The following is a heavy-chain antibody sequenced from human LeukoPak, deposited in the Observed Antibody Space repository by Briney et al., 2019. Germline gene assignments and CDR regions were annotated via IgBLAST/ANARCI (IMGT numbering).Heavy chain of an antibody. CDR2: ISGRGGST. J-gene: IGHJ5*02. CDR1: GFTFSSYA. Sequence: QPGGSLRLSCAASGFTFSSYAMSWVRQAPGKGLEWVSAISGRGGSTYYADSVKGRFTISRDNSKNTLYLQMNSLRAEDTAVYYCAKDHTSSSWYPWSWFDPWGQGTLVTVSS. D-gene: IGHD6-13*01. V-gene: IGHV3-23*01. CDR3: AKDHTSSSWYPWSWFDP.